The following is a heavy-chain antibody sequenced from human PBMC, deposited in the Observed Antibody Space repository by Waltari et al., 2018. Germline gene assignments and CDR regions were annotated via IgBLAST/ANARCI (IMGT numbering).Heavy chain of an antibody. CDR1: GFTFSSYA. CDR3: ARDLFPYGSGSTPDY. D-gene: IGHD3-10*01. Sequence: QVQLVESGGGVVQPGRSLRLSCAASGFTFSSYAMPWVRQAPGKGLEWVAVISYDGSNKYYADSVKGRFTISRDNSKNTLYLQMNSLRAEDTAVYYCARDLFPYGSGSTPDYWGQGTLVTVSS. CDR2: ISYDGSNK. J-gene: IGHJ4*02. V-gene: IGHV3-30-3*01.